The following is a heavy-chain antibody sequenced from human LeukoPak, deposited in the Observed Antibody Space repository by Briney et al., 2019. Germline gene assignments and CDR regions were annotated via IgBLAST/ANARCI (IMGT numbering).Heavy chain of an antibody. CDR2: IIPIFGTA. CDR1: GGTFGSYA. D-gene: IGHD3-22*01. J-gene: IGHJ4*02. V-gene: IGHV1-69*05. Sequence: SVKVSCKASGGTFGSYAISWVRQAHGQGLEWMGGIIPIFGTANYAQKFQGRVTITTDESTSTAYMELSSLRSEDTAVYYCARVPRDYYDSSGSYFDYWGQGTLVTVSS. CDR3: ARVPRDYYDSSGSYFDY.